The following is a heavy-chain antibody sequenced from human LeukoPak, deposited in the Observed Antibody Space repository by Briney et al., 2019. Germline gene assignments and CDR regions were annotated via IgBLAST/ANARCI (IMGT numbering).Heavy chain of an antibody. D-gene: IGHD3-3*01. V-gene: IGHV1-24*01. J-gene: IGHJ3*02. CDR2: FDPEDGET. CDR3: ATCWSGYPLLGAFDI. Sequence: GASVKVSCKVSGYTLTELSMHWVRQAPGKGLEWMGGFDPEDGETIYAQKFQGRVTMTEDTSTDTAYMELSSLRSEDTAVYYCATCWSGYPLLGAFDIWGQGTMVTVSS. CDR1: GYTLTELS.